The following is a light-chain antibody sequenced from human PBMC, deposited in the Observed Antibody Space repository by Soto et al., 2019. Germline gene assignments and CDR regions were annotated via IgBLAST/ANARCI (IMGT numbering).Light chain of an antibody. CDR2: TND. V-gene: IGLV1-44*01. Sequence: QSVLTQSPSASGTPGQRVTISCSGSRSNIGGNTVNWYQQLPGTAPKLLIYTNDQRPSGVPDRFSGSKSGTSASLVISGLQSEDEADYYCAAWDDSLTGCVFGTGTKVTVL. CDR3: AAWDDSLTGCV. CDR1: RSNIGGNT. J-gene: IGLJ1*01.